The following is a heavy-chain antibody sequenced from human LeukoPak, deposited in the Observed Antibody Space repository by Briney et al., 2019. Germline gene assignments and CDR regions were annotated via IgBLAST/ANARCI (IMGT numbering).Heavy chain of an antibody. Sequence: SVKVSCKASGGTFSSYAISWVRQAPGQGLEWMGGIIPIFGTANYAQKFQGRVTITADESTSTAYMELSSLRSEDTAVYYCAREGYYYDSSGYYGGTNWYFDLWGRGTLVTVSS. CDR1: GGTFSSYA. CDR2: IIPIFGTA. CDR3: AREGYYYDSSGYYGGTNWYFDL. J-gene: IGHJ2*01. D-gene: IGHD3-22*01. V-gene: IGHV1-69*13.